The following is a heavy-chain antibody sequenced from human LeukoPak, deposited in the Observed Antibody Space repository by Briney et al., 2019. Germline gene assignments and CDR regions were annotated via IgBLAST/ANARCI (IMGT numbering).Heavy chain of an antibody. CDR1: GFTFSSYE. V-gene: IGHV3-21*01. J-gene: IGHJ3*02. D-gene: IGHD3-22*01. Sequence: GGSLRLSCAASGFTFSSYEMNWVRQAPGKGLEWVSSISSSSSYIYYADSVKGRFTISRDNAKNSLYLQMNSLRAEDTAVYYCARLVVVILSYAFDIWGQGTMVTVSS. CDR3: ARLVVVILSYAFDI. CDR2: ISSSSSYI.